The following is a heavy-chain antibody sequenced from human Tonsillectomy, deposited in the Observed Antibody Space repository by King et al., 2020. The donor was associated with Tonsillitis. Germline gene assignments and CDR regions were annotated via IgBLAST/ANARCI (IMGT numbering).Heavy chain of an antibody. Sequence: VQLQESGPGLVKPSQTLSLTCTVSGGSISSGGYYWSWIRQHPGKGLEWIGYIYYSGSTYYNPSLKSRVTISVDTSKNQFSLKLSSVTAADTAVYYCAREYYYDSSGSLNYFDYWGQGTLVTVSS. D-gene: IGHD3-22*01. CDR3: AREYYYDSSGSLNYFDY. CDR1: GGSISSGGYY. J-gene: IGHJ4*02. V-gene: IGHV4-31*03. CDR2: IYYSGST.